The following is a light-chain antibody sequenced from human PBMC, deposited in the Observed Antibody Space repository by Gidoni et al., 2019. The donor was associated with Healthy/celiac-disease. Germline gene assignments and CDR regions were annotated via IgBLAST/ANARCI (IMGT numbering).Light chain of an antibody. CDR3: SSYTSSSTRGV. J-gene: IGLJ2*01. V-gene: IGLV2-14*01. CDR1: SSDVGGYNY. CDR2: DVS. Sequence: SALPQPASVSGSPGPSITISCPRTSSDVGGYNYVSWYQQHPGKAPKLMIYDVSKRPSGVSNRFSGSKSGNTASLTISGLQAEDEADYYCSSYTSSSTRGVFGGGTKLTVL.